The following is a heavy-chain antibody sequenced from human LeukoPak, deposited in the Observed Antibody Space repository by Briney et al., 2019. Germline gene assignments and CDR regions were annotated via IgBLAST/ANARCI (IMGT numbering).Heavy chain of an antibody. CDR2: IHPSGGST. CDR1: GYTFTDYH. D-gene: IGHD2-2*01. V-gene: IGHV1-46*01. Sequence: ASVKVSCKAFGYTFTDYHMHWVRQAPGQGLEWMGIIHPSGGSTSYAQKFQGRVTMTADKSTSTAYMELSSLRSEDTAVYYCARDRLGYCSSTTCASLTIDYWGQGTLVTVSP. J-gene: IGHJ4*02. CDR3: ARDRLGYCSSTTCASLTIDY.